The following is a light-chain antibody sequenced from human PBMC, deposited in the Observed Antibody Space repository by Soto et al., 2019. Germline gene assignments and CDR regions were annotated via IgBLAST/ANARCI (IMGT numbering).Light chain of an antibody. Sequence: EIXMTQSASNLXASVGDRVTIXCRASQSLSRWVGWYQQRTGKAPKHLIYNASTLKSGVTSRFSGTGSGTEFTLIISRLQPDDLATYDCQQYGNYWTVGQGTKVDIK. J-gene: IGKJ1*01. V-gene: IGKV1-5*03. CDR3: QQYGNYWT. CDR2: NAS. CDR1: QSLSRW.